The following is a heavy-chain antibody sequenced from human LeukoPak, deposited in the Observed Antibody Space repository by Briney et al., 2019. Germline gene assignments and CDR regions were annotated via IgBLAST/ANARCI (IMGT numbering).Heavy chain of an antibody. Sequence: GRSLRLSCAASGFTFSSYGMHWVRQAPGKGLEWVAVISYDGSNKYYADSVKGRFTISRDNSKNTVYLQMNSLRAEDTAVYYCAFRGGRLDYYFDYWGQGTLVTVSS. CDR1: GFTFSSYG. CDR2: ISYDGSNK. J-gene: IGHJ4*02. D-gene: IGHD3-10*01. V-gene: IGHV3-30*03. CDR3: AFRGGRLDYYFDY.